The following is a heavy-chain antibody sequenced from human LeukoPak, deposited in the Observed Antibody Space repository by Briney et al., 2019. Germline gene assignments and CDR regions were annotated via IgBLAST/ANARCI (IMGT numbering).Heavy chain of an antibody. CDR3: ARVTTMVRGVIRRYYYYYMDV. V-gene: IGHV4-59*01. CDR1: GGSISSYY. CDR2: IYYSGST. Sequence: SETLSLTCTVSGGSISSYYWSWIRQPPGKGLEWIGYIYYSGSTNYNPSLKSRVTISVDTSKNQFSLKLSSVTAADTAVYYCARVTTMVRGVIRRYYYYYMDVWGKGTTVTVSS. D-gene: IGHD3-10*01. J-gene: IGHJ6*03.